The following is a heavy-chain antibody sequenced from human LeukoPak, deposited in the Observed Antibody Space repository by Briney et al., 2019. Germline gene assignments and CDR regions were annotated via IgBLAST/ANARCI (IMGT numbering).Heavy chain of an antibody. CDR3: AKDGGIWSPAYHFDY. V-gene: IGHV3-30*18. CDR2: ISYDGTNK. J-gene: IGHJ4*02. CDR1: GFTFDDYG. D-gene: IGHD6-13*01. Sequence: PGGSLRLSCAASGFTFDDYGMSWVRQAPGKGLEWVAVISYDGTNKYYADSVKGRFTISRDNSKNTLNLQMNSLRVEDTAVYFCAKDGGIWSPAYHFDYWGQGALVTVSS.